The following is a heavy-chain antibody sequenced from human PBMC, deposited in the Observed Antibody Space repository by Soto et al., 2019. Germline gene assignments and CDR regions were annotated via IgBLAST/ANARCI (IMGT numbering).Heavy chain of an antibody. Sequence: EVQLVESGGGLVQPGGSLRLSCAASGFTVSSNYMSWVRQAPGKGLEWVSVIYSGGSAYYADSVKGRFTISRENSKNTLYLQMNSLRAEDTAVYYWARHAYSYGGGHFDSWGQGTLVTVSS. CDR1: GFTVSSNY. V-gene: IGHV3-66*04. J-gene: IGHJ4*02. CDR2: IYSGGSA. CDR3: ARHAYSYGGGHFDS. D-gene: IGHD5-18*01.